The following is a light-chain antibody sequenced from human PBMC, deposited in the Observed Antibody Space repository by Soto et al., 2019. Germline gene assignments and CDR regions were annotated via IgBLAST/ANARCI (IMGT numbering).Light chain of an antibody. CDR3: QQLNSYHPLT. CDR1: QGISSY. CDR2: AAS. Sequence: DIQLTQSPSFLSASVGDRVTITCRASQGISSYLAWYQQKPGKAPKLLIYAASTLQSGVPSRLSGSGSGTEFTLTISSLQPEDFATYYCQQLNSYHPLTFGGGTKVDI. J-gene: IGKJ4*01. V-gene: IGKV1-9*01.